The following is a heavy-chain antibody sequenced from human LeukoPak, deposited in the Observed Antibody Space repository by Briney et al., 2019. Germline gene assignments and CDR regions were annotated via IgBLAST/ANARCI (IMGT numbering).Heavy chain of an antibody. V-gene: IGHV1-2*02. CDR1: GYTFTSYG. CDR2: INPNSGGT. Sequence: GASVKVSCKASGYTFTSYGISWVRQAPGQGLEWMGWINPNSGGTNYAQKFQGRVTMTRDTSISTAYMELSRLRSDDTAVYYCAREKSRRVVVVSGLYYWGQGTLVTVSS. D-gene: IGHD2-15*01. J-gene: IGHJ4*02. CDR3: AREKSRRVVVVSGLYY.